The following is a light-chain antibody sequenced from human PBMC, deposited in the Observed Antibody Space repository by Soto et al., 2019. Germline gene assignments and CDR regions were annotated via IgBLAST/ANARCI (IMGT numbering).Light chain of an antibody. CDR3: QQYNNWPIT. CDR2: GAS. Sequence: EIVLTQSPGTQSLSPGEGANLSCRASQSVRSSYLAWYQQKPGQAPRLLIYGASTRATGTPARFSGSGSGTEFTLTISSLQSEDFEIYYCQQYNNWPITFGQGTRLEIK. CDR1: QSVRSSY. J-gene: IGKJ5*01. V-gene: IGKV3-15*01.